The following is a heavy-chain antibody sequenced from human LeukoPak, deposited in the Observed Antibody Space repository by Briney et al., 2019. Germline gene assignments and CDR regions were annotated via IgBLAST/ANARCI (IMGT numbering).Heavy chain of an antibody. V-gene: IGHV4-34*01. CDR3: ARERTAADFDY. Sequence: SETLSLTCAVSGGSFSGYYWSWIRQPPGKGLEWMWAINHSGSTNYNPSLKRRVTTSVDTSKNQFSLKLGSVTAADTAVYYCARERTAADFDYWGQGTLVTVSS. CDR1: GGSFSGYY. D-gene: IGHD6-13*01. CDR2: INHSGST. J-gene: IGHJ4*02.